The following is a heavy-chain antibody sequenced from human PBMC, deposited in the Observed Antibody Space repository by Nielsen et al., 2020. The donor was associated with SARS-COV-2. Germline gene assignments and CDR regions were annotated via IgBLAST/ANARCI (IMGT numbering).Heavy chain of an antibody. CDR3: AKVRGYSYGGIDY. V-gene: IGHV3-23*01. J-gene: IGHJ4*02. Sequence: GGSLRLSCAASGFTFSSYAMSWVRQAPGKGLEWVSGISSSGAGKYYADSVKGRFTISRDNSKNTLYLQMNSLRAEDTAGYHCAKVRGYSYGGIDYWGQGTLVTVSS. D-gene: IGHD5-18*01. CDR1: GFTFSSYA. CDR2: ISSSGAGK.